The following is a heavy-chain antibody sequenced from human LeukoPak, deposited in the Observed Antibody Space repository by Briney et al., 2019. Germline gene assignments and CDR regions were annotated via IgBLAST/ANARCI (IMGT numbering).Heavy chain of an antibody. D-gene: IGHD6-19*01. Sequence: SETLSLTCAVSGYSISSGYYWGWIRQPPGKGLEWISNIYHSGSTYCNPSLKSRVTISVDTSKNQFSLKVYSVTAADTAMYYCARGSYSSGWYRGVYYYDYWGQGILVTVSS. CDR1: GYSISSGYY. V-gene: IGHV4-38-2*01. CDR3: ARGSYSSGWYRGVYYYDY. J-gene: IGHJ4*02. CDR2: IYHSGST.